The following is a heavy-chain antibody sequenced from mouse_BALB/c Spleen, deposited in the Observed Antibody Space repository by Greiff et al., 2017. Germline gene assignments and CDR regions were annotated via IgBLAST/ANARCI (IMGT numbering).Heavy chain of an antibody. CDR1: GFTFTSYT. J-gene: IGHJ3*01. D-gene: IGHD1-1*01. Sequence: DVKLLESGRGLVKPGGSLKLSCAASGFTFTSYTMSWVRQTPEKRLEWVATISSGGSYTYYPDSVKGRFTITRDNARNTLYLQMSSLKSEDTAVYYCTRDVATVVDAYWGQGTMVTVSA. V-gene: IGHV5-6-4*01. CDR3: TRDVATVVDAY. CDR2: ISSGGSYT.